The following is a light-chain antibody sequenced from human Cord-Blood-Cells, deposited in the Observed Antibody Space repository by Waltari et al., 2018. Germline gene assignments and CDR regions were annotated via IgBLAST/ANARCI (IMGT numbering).Light chain of an antibody. CDR1: QSVLYSSNNKNY. V-gene: IGKV4-1*01. J-gene: IGKJ2*01. CDR3: QQYYSTPYT. CDR2: WAS. Sequence: DIVITHSPDSLHVSLDERATIHHPPSQSVLYSSNNKNYLAWYQQKPGQPTKLLTYWASTREAGVPDSFSGSGSGTDFTLPISSLQAEDVAVYYCQQYYSTPYTFGQGTKLEIK.